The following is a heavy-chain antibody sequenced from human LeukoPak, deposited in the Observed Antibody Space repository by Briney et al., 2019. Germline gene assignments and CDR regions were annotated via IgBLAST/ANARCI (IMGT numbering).Heavy chain of an antibody. CDR2: MNPNSGIT. CDR3: ARVYGSGSLIDY. J-gene: IGHJ4*02. CDR1: GYTFTSYD. Sequence: ASVKVSCKASGYTFTSYDINWVRQATGQGLEWMGWMNPNSGITGYAQKFQGRVTMTRNTSISTAYMELSSLRSEDTAVYYCARVYGSGSLIDYWGQGTLVTVSS. D-gene: IGHD3-10*01. V-gene: IGHV1-8*01.